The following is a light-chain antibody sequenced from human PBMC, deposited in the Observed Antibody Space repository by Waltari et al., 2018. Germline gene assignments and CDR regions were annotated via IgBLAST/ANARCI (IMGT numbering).Light chain of an antibody. Sequence: DIVMAQSPDSLAVSLGARATISCKSSQSVLYSPRNKDVLTWYQQKPGQPPKVLIYWASIRESGVPDRFSGSGSGTDFTLTISNLQAEDVAVYYCQQYLTIPYTFGQGTKLEIK. J-gene: IGKJ2*01. CDR2: WAS. CDR1: QSVLYSPRNKDV. CDR3: QQYLTIPYT. V-gene: IGKV4-1*01.